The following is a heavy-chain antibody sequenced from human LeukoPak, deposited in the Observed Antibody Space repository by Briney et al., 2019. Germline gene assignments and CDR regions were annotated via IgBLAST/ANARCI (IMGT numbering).Heavy chain of an antibody. Sequence: SETLPLTCTVSGGSVSSGSYYWSWIRQPPGKGLEWIGYIYYSGSTNYNPSLKSRVTISVDTSKNQFSPKLSSVTAADTAVYFCARGPDSSGYYYFDYWGQGTLVTVSS. J-gene: IGHJ4*02. CDR3: ARGPDSSGYYYFDY. CDR2: IYYSGST. V-gene: IGHV4-61*01. CDR1: GGSVSSGSYY. D-gene: IGHD3-22*01.